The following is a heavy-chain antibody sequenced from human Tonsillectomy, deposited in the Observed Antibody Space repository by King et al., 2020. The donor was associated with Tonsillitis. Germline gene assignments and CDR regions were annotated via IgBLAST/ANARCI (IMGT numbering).Heavy chain of an antibody. CDR3: VKAGDWCHYDY. CDR2: INPSGGTT. CDR1: GFTFSTYT. Sequence: VQLVESGGNLIQPGGSLRLSCAASGFTFSTYTMGWVRQAPGKGLEWVSDINPSGGTTYYADSAKGRFTISRDNSRNTLYLQMNSLRVDDTAVYHCVKAGDWCHYDYWGQGTLVTVSS. V-gene: IGHV3-23*04. J-gene: IGHJ4*02. D-gene: IGHD2-21*01.